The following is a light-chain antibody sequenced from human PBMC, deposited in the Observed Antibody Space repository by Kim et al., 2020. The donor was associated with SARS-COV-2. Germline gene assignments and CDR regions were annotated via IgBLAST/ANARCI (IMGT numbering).Light chain of an antibody. CDR2: DVT. J-gene: IGLJ3*02. V-gene: IGLV2-14*03. CDR1: SSDVGRYNF. CDR3: SSYARSNSWV. Sequence: GQSITISCTGTSSDVGRYNFVSWYQQYPGKAPKLMIYDVTNRPSGISNRFSGSKSGNTASLTISGLQTEDEADYFCSSYARSNSWVFGGGTQLTVL.